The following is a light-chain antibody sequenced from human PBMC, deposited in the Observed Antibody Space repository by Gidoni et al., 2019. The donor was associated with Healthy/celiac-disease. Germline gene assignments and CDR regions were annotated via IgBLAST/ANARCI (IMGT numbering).Light chain of an antibody. CDR2: GNS. CDR1: SSNIGAGYD. J-gene: IGLJ3*02. Sequence: QSVLTQPPSVSGAPGQRVTIPCTGSSSNIGAGYDLPWYQQLPGTAPNLLIYGNSTRPSGVPDRFSGSKSGTSASLAITGLQAEDEADYYCQSYDSSLSGSVFGGGTKLTVL. CDR3: QSYDSSLSGSV. V-gene: IGLV1-40*01.